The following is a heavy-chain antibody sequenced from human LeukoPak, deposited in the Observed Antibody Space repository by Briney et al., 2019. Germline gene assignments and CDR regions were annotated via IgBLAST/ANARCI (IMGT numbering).Heavy chain of an antibody. Sequence: SETLSLTCAVSGGSISSSYWWSWVRQPPGKRLEWIGEVHHSGNTKYSPSFRSRVTMSVDNSKNQFSLELSSVTAADTAVYYCASSNNYVWFDPWGQGALVTVSS. J-gene: IGHJ5*02. CDR3: ASSNNYVWFDP. CDR2: VHHSGNT. CDR1: GGSISSSYW. V-gene: IGHV4-4*02. D-gene: IGHD4-11*01.